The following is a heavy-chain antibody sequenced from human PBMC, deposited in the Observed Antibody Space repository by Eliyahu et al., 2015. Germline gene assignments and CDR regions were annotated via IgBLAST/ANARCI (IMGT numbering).Heavy chain of an antibody. Sequence: QVQLVQSGAEVKKPGSSVKVSXKASXGXFXXXAISWXRQAPGQGLXWMGGSIPMFGTTNYAQKFQGRVTITADESTSTVYMELSSLRSEDTAMYYCARDFGDYDPFDYWGQGTLVTVSS. J-gene: IGHJ4*02. CDR1: XGXFXXXA. CDR3: ARDFGDYDPFDY. CDR2: SIPMFGTT. V-gene: IGHV1-69*01. D-gene: IGHD4-17*01.